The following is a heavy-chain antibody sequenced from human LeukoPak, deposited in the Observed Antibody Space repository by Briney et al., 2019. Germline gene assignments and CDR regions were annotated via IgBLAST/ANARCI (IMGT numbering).Heavy chain of an antibody. V-gene: IGHV3-30*03. J-gene: IGHJ3*02. CDR2: ISYDGSNK. D-gene: IGHD3-9*01. CDR1: GFTFSNYG. Sequence: PGGSLRLSCAASGFTFSNYGMHWVRQAPGKGLEWVALISYDGSNKYFADSVKGRFTISRDNSKNTLYLQMNSLRAEDTAVYYCARKAIDAFDIWGQGTMVTVSS. CDR3: ARKAIDAFDI.